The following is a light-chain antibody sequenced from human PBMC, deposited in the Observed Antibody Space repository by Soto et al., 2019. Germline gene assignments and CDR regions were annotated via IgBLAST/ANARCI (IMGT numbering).Light chain of an antibody. Sequence: QAVVTQPPSASGTPGQRVTITCSGSRSNIGSNPVNWYQQVPGTAPKLLIDTSNQRPSGVPDRFSGSKSGTSASLAISGLQSEDEADYYCAAWDDSLKGAVFGGGTQLTVL. CDR3: AAWDDSLKGAV. J-gene: IGLJ7*01. CDR1: RSNIGSNP. CDR2: TSN. V-gene: IGLV1-44*01.